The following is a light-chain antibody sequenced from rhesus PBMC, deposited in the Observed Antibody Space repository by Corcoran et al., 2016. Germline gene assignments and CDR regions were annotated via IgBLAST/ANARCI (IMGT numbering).Light chain of an antibody. CDR1: QDISYG. CDR3: RQHDHSPLT. J-gene: IGKJ4*01. V-gene: IGKV1-69*01. Sequence: DIQMTQSPSSLSASVGDRVTITCRASQDISYGSAWYQQKPEKAPKLLIYKATNLETGVPLRFSGNGSRTDFTLTISRLQPEDLTTFYYRQHDHSPLTFGGGTKV. CDR2: KAT.